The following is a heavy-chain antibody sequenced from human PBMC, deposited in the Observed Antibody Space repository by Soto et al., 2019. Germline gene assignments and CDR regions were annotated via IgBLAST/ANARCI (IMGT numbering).Heavy chain of an antibody. J-gene: IGHJ6*02. CDR3: ARDGHGMDV. V-gene: IGHV4-61*01. Sequence: PSETLSLTRTVSGGSVSTGTHYQSWIRQPPGKGLEWIGKIFFTGSAHYNPSLRNRVTMSVDKSKDQFSLTLTSVTAADKAVYYCARDGHGMDVWGQGTRVTVSS. CDR2: IFFTGSA. CDR1: GGSVSTGTHY.